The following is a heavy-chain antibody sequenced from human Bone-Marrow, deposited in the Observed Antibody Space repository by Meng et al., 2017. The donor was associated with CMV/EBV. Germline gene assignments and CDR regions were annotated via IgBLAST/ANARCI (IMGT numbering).Heavy chain of an antibody. CDR2: IIPIFATI. Sequence: TFRSQAISWVRQAPGQGLEWMGGIIPIFATINYAQKFQGRVTITADRSTSTAYMEPSSLRSEDTAMYYCATNYYDSGGYYLKYFQHWGQGTLVTVSS. D-gene: IGHD3-22*01. CDR1: TFRSQA. CDR3: ATNYYDSGGYYLKYFQH. V-gene: IGHV1-69*06. J-gene: IGHJ1*01.